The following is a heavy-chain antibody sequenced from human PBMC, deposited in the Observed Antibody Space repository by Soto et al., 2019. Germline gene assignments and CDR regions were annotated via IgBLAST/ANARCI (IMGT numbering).Heavy chain of an antibody. CDR3: AKNIGGFSGYANFDY. J-gene: IGHJ4*02. CDR1: GFTFSNDD. CDR2: ITAGGFNT. V-gene: IGHV3-23*01. Sequence: EVQLLESGGDVVQPGGSLRLSCVASGFTFSNDDLSWVRQASGKGLEWVSAITAGGFNTYYADSVKGRFTISRDNSKNTLYLQMNSLRAEDTAVYYCAKNIGGFSGYANFDYWGQGTLVTVSS. D-gene: IGHD5-12*01.